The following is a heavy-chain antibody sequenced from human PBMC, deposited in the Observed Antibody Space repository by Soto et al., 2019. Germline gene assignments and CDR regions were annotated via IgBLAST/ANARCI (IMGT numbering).Heavy chain of an antibody. CDR1: GGSISINNW. V-gene: IGHV4-4*02. Sequence: LSLTCAVSGGSISINNWWMWVRQAPGQGLEWIGEIYHSGSTNYNPSLKSRVTMSVDTSKNQFSLKLNSVTAADTAVYYCARDLWGYCGTDCYPLDVWGQGTTVTVSS. J-gene: IGHJ6*02. CDR2: IYHSGST. D-gene: IGHD2-21*02. CDR3: ARDLWGYCGTDCYPLDV.